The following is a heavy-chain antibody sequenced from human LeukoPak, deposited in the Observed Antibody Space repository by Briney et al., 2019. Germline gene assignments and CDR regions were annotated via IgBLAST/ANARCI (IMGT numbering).Heavy chain of an antibody. CDR1: GFTFSTYA. V-gene: IGHV3-23*01. CDR3: AREHIAAAGTDFDY. J-gene: IGHJ4*02. CDR2: ISGSGGYT. D-gene: IGHD6-13*01. Sequence: GGSLRLSCAASGFTFSTYAMSWVRQAPGKGLEWVSAISGSGGYTYYADSVKGRFTISRDNAKNSLYLQMNSLRAEDTAVYYCAREHIAAAGTDFDYWGQGTLVTVSS.